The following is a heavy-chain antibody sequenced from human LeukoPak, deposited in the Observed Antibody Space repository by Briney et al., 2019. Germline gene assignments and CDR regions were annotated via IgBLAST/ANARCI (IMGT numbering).Heavy chain of an antibody. V-gene: IGHV1-8*01. CDR1: GYTFTSYD. CDR3: ARGSCSSTSCYSGVGRDDY. CDR2: MNPNSGNT. D-gene: IGHD2-2*01. Sequence: GASVKVSCEASGYTFTSYDINWVRQATGQGLEWMGWMNPNSGNTGYAQKFQGRVTITRNTSISTAYMELSSLRSEDTAVYYCARGSCSSTSCYSGVGRDDYWGQGTLVTVSS. J-gene: IGHJ4*02.